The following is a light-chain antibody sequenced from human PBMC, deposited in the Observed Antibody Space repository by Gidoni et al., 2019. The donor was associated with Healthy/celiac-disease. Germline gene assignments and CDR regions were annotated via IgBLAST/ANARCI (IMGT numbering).Light chain of an antibody. Sequence: DIQMTQSPPSLSASAGDRVTITCRASQSISSYLNWYQQKPGKAPKLLIYAASSLQSGVPSRFSGSGSGTDFTLTISSLQPEDFATYYCQQSYRTPPTFGQGTKLEIK. CDR3: QQSYRTPPT. V-gene: IGKV1-39*01. CDR1: QSISSY. CDR2: AAS. J-gene: IGKJ2*01.